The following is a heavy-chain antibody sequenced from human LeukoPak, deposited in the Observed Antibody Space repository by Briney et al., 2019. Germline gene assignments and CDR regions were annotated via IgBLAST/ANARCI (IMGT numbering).Heavy chain of an antibody. Sequence: SQTLSLTCAISGDSVSSNSAAWNWITQSPSRGLEWLRRTYYRSKWYNDYAVSVKSRITINPDTSKNQFSLQLNSVTPEDTAVYYCARDNQWELRADWFDPWGQGTLVTVSS. J-gene: IGHJ5*02. CDR3: ARDNQWELRADWFDP. CDR1: GDSVSSNSAA. CDR2: TYYRSKWYN. V-gene: IGHV6-1*01. D-gene: IGHD1-26*01.